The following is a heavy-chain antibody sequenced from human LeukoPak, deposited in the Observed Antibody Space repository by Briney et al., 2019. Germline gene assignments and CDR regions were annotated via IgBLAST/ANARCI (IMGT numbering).Heavy chain of an antibody. D-gene: IGHD4-17*01. J-gene: IGHJ4*02. CDR2: INHSGST. Sequence: SETLSLTCAVYGGSFSGYYWSWIRQPPGKGLEWIGEINHSGSTNYNPSLKSRVTISVDTSKNQFSLKLSSVTAADTAVYYCASGGVTTGKTDYWGQGTLVTVSS. CDR1: GGSFSGYY. V-gene: IGHV4-34*01. CDR3: ASGGVTTGKTDY.